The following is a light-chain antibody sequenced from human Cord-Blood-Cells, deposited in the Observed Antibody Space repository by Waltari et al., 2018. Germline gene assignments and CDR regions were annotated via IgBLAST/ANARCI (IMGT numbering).Light chain of an antibody. V-gene: IGKV3-11*01. CDR1: QSVSIY. CDR2: DAS. J-gene: IGKJ1*01. CDR3: QQRSNWPPWT. Sequence: DIVLTQSPATLTLSPGARATLACRASQSVSIYLAWYQQKPGQAPRLLIYDASNRATGIPARFSGSGSGTDFTLTISSLEPEDFAVYYCQQRSNWPPWTFGQGTKVEIK.